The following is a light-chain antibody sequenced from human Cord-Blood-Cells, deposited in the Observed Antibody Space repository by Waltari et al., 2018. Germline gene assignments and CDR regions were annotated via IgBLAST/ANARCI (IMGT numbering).Light chain of an antibody. CDR1: QSVSSN. J-gene: IGKJ2*01. Sequence: EIVMKQSPATLSVSPGERATLSCRASQSVSSNLASYQQKPGQAPRLLIYGASTRATGIPARCSGSGSGTEFTLTISSLQSEDFAVDYCQQYNNWPYTFGQGTKLEIK. CDR2: GAS. CDR3: QQYNNWPYT. V-gene: IGKV3-15*01.